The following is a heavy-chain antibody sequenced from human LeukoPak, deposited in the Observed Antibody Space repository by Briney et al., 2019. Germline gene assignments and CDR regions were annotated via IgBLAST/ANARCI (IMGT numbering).Heavy chain of an antibody. V-gene: IGHV4-4*07. CDR1: GVSLSSLY. Sequence: ETLSLTCTVSGVSLSSLYCNWVRPPAGEGLGWVGHVLSSGSPNYNPSLMSRVTISVVQSRNHFSLNLSSGTAADTAVYYCTRVNINYWHSCDYWGQGTLVTVSS. CDR2: VLSSGSP. D-gene: IGHD1/OR15-1a*01. CDR3: TRVNINYWHSCDY. J-gene: IGHJ4*02.